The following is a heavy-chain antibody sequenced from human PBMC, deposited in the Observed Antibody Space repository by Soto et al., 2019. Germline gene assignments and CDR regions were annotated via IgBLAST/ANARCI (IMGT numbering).Heavy chain of an antibody. CDR1: GGSISSYY. CDR2: IYYSGST. J-gene: IGHJ6*02. D-gene: IGHD5-12*01. CDR3: ARIYRGYASYYYYYGRDV. V-gene: IGHV4-59*01. Sequence: SETLSLTCTVSGGSISSYYWSWIRQPPGKGLEWIGYIYYSGSTNYNPSLKSRVTISVDTSKNQFSLKLSSVTAADTAVYYCARIYRGYASYYYYYGRDVWGQGTTVTVSS.